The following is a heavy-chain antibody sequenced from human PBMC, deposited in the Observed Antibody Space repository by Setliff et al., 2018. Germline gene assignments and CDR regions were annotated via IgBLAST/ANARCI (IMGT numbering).Heavy chain of an antibody. CDR3: AKDPKYRGVWPHPAYFDY. Sequence: GGSLRLSCAASGITFSTYSMNWVRQAPGKGLEWVSGIIQSGATFYEDSVKGRFTISRDNSKNTVYLQVNSLRGEDTAVYHCAKDPKYRGVWPHPAYFDYWGQGALVTVSS. D-gene: IGHD6-6*01. J-gene: IGHJ4*02. CDR1: GITFSTYS. V-gene: IGHV3-NL1*01. CDR2: IIQSGAT.